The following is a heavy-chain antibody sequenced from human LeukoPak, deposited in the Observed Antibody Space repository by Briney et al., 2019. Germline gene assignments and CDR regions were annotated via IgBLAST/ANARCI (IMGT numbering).Heavy chain of an antibody. CDR3: VKDETGSSWYD. J-gene: IGHJ4*02. D-gene: IGHD6-13*01. CDR2: ISDSGGRT. CDR1: GLTFSNYA. V-gene: IGHV3-23*01. Sequence: GGSLRLSCAASGLTFSNYAMSWVRQAPGKGLEWVSGISDSGGRTHYADSVKGRFTISRDNFKNTLYLQMNSLRAEDTAVYYCVKDETGSSWYDWGQGSLVTVSS.